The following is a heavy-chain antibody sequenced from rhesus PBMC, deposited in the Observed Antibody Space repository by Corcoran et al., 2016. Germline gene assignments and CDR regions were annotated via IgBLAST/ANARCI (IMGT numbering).Heavy chain of an antibody. D-gene: IGHD5-12*01. CDR3: ARGGRLTDTATPNDFDY. CDR2: INGNSGST. V-gene: IGHV4-80*01. J-gene: IGHJ4*01. CDR1: GASISSNW. Sequence: QVQLQESGPGLVKPSETLSLTCTVSGASISSNWWSWIRQPPGKGLEWIGEINGNSGSTNYNPSLKSRVTISKDAPMNQFSLKRSSVTAADTAVYYCARGGRLTDTATPNDFDYWGQGVLVTVSS.